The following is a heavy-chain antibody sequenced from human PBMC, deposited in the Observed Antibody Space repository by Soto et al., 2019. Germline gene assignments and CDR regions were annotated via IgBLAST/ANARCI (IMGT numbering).Heavy chain of an antibody. CDR1: GYIFTNHY. Sequence: QVQLVQSGAEVKKPGASVKVSCKASGYIFTNHYIHWVRQAPGQGLEWMGIINPSGGSTNYLQKFQGRITMTRDTSTSTVYMELSSLRSEDTAVYFCARADYYGSSGFYYDCWGQGSLVTVSS. CDR3: ARADYYGSSGFYYDC. CDR2: INPSGGST. V-gene: IGHV1-46*01. J-gene: IGHJ4*02. D-gene: IGHD3-22*01.